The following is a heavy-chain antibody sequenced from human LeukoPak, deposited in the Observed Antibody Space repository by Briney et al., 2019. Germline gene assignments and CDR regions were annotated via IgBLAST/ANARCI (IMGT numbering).Heavy chain of an antibody. J-gene: IGHJ4*02. CDR3: VRVPPGTTIYAY. D-gene: IGHD1-14*01. Sequence: ASVKVSCKASGYAFTSYHINWVRQATGQGLEWVGWMNPNNSDIGYAQKFQGRVTMTRNTSIGTAYMELSSLRSEDTAIYYCVRVPPGTTIYAYWGQGTLVTVSS. CDR2: MNPNNSDI. CDR1: GYAFTSYH. V-gene: IGHV1-8*01.